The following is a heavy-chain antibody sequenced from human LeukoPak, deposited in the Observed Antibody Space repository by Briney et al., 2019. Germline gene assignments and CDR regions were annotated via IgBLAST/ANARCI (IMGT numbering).Heavy chain of an antibody. CDR2: INLSGGST. CDR3: AREGDYDVGTGFDY. D-gene: IGHD4-17*01. CDR1: GYTFTNYY. J-gene: IGHJ4*02. V-gene: IGHV1-46*01. Sequence: PGASVKVSCKASGYTFTNYYIHWVRQAPGQGLEWTGIINLSGGSTSYAREFQGRVTMTRDTSTSTVYMELSSLRSEDTAVYYCAREGDYDVGTGFDYWGQGTLVTVSS.